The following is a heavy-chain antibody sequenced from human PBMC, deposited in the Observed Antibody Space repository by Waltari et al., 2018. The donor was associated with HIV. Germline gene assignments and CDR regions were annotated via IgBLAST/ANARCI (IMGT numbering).Heavy chain of an antibody. CDR1: GFSFRDYS. CDR2: IRSARAYT. Sequence: ELVESGGGLVKPGGSLRLSCAASGFSFRDYSMNWVRQAPGKGLERVASIRSARAYTYYADSVKGRFTISRDNARNSLYLQMNSLRAEDTAVYYCARDPSMIVVVAGRDFDYWGQGTLVTVSS. J-gene: IGHJ4*02. V-gene: IGHV3-21*01. D-gene: IGHD3-22*01. CDR3: ARDPSMIVVVAGRDFDY.